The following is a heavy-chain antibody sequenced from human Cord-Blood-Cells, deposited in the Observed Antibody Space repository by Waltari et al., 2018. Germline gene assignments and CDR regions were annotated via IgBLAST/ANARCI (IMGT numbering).Heavy chain of an antibody. Sequence: QVQLQQWGAGLWKPSETLYLTCAVKGGSFSGYYWSWIGQPRGKGLEGIGEINNRGSTNYNPALKSRVTISVDTSKNQFSLKLSSVTAADTAVYYCARYYDFWSGDAFDIWGQVTMVTVSS. CDR3: ARYYDFWSGDAFDI. CDR2: INNRGST. D-gene: IGHD3-3*01. CDR1: GGSFSGYY. J-gene: IGHJ3*02. V-gene: IGHV4-34*01.